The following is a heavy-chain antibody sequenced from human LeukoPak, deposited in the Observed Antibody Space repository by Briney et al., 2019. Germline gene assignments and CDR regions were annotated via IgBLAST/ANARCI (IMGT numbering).Heavy chain of an antibody. J-gene: IGHJ5*02. CDR1: GGSFSGYY. Sequence: SETLSLTCAVYGGSFSGYYWSWIRQPPGKGLEWIGEINHSGSTNYNPSLKSRVTISVDTSKNQFSLKLNSVTAADTAVYYCARNRYYYGSRNYGVPNWFDPWGQGTLVTVSS. D-gene: IGHD3-10*01. CDR3: ARNRYYYGSRNYGVPNWFDP. V-gene: IGHV4-34*01. CDR2: INHSGST.